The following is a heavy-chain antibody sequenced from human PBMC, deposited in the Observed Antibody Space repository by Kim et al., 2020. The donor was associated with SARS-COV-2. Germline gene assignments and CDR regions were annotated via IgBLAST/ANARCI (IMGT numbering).Heavy chain of an antibody. J-gene: IGHJ4*02. CDR2: ISWNSGSI. CDR1: GFTFDDYA. Sequence: GGSLRLSCAASGFTFDDYAMHWVRQAPGKGLEWVSGISWNSGSIGYADSVKGRFTISRDNAKNSLYLQMNSLRAEDTALYYCALSPYEWELLRLDYWGQGTLVTVSS. D-gene: IGHD1-26*01. V-gene: IGHV3-9*01. CDR3: ALSPYEWELLRLDY.